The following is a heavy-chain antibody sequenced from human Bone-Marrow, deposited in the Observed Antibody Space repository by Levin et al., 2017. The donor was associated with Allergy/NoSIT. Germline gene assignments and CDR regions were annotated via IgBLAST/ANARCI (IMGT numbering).Heavy chain of an antibody. CDR3: ARDGPYYYGSGSGRSAYFDV. J-gene: IGHJ2*01. Sequence: GESLKISCAASGFTFSDHYMSWVRQAPGKGLEWISYISSRSTYRIYADSVKGRFTISRDNAKNSLYLQMDSLRVEDPAVYYCARDGPYYYGSGSGRSAYFDVWGRGSLVTVSS. V-gene: IGHV3-11*05. CDR1: GFTFSDHY. CDR2: ISSRSTYR. D-gene: IGHD3-10*01.